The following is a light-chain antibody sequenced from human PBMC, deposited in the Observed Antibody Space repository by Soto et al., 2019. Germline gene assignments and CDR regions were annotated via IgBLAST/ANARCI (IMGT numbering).Light chain of an antibody. V-gene: IGKV3-20*01. CDR2: GAS. CDR3: QHYGAAPIT. J-gene: IGKJ5*01. Sequence: EIVLTQSPGTLSLSPGEIATLSFRASQSVGGNVAWYQQIPGQPPKLLIFGASSRATGIADKFSGSGSGTDFTLTISRLEPADFALYYCQHYGAAPITFGQGTRLEI. CDR1: QSVGGN.